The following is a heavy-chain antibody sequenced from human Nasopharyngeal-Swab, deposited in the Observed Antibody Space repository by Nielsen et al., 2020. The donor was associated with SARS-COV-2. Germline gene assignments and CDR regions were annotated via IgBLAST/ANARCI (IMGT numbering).Heavy chain of an antibody. CDR1: GGTFSSYA. V-gene: IGHV1-69*13. Sequence: SVKVSCKASGGTFSSYAISWVRQAPGQGLEWMGGIIPIFGTANYAQKFQGRATITADESTSTAYMELSSLRTEYTAVYYCARSSWRTHYGDHASDAFAIWGQATMVTVAS. CDR2: IIPIFGTA. J-gene: IGHJ3*02. D-gene: IGHD4-17*01. CDR3: ARSSWRTHYGDHASDAFAI.